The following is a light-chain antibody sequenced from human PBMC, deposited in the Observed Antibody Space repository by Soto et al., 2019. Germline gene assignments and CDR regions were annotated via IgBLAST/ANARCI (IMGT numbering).Light chain of an antibody. CDR2: GAT. CDR1: QGISNY. CDR3: QQSYSSPFT. J-gene: IGKJ3*01. V-gene: IGKV1-39*01. Sequence: DIQMTQSPSSLSASVGDRVTITCRASQGISNYLNWYQQKPGKAPKVLIYGATRLQSGVPSRSSGSGVGTDFTPTISSLQPEDFATYYCQQSYSSPFTFGPRTKVDIK.